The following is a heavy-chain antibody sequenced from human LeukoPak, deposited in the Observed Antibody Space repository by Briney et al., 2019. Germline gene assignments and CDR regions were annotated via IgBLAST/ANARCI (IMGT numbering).Heavy chain of an antibody. CDR1: GFTVSSNY. CDR3: ARDRGYCSGDSCYPTRFDY. CDR2: IYSGGNT. J-gene: IGHJ4*02. Sequence: GGSLRLSCAASGFTVSSNYMSWVRQAPGKGLEWVSIIYSGGNTYYADSVEGRFTISRDNSKNTVYLQMSSLRVEDTAVYYCARDRGYCSGDSCYPTRFDYWGQETLVTVSS. D-gene: IGHD2-15*01. V-gene: IGHV3-53*01.